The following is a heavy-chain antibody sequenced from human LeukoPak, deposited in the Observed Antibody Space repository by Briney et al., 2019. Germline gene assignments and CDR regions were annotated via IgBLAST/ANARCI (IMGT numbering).Heavy chain of an antibody. CDR2: IYYSGST. V-gene: IGHV4-59*11. D-gene: IGHD2-2*01. Sequence: SETLSLTCTVSGGSISSHYWSWIRQPPGKGLEWIGYIYYSGSTNYNPSLKSRVTISVDTSKNQFSLKLSSVTAADTAVYYCARDRTRVPAAPSAAFDIWGQGTLVTVSS. CDR3: ARDRTRVPAAPSAAFDI. CDR1: GGSISSHY. J-gene: IGHJ4*02.